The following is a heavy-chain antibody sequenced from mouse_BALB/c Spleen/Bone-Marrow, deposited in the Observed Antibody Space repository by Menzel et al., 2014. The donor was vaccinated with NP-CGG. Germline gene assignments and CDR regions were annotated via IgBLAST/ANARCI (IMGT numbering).Heavy chain of an antibody. CDR1: GYTFTSYW. D-gene: IGHD2-4*01. Sequence: VQLQESGVEFVKPGASVKLSCNASGYTFTSYWMHLVKQRPGQGLEWIGEIDPSDSYTKNNQNFKGKATLTVDKSSSTAYMQLSSLTSEESAVYYCARTYYDYDWFAYWGQGTLVTVSA. V-gene: IGHV1-69*02. J-gene: IGHJ3*01. CDR3: ARTYYDYDWFAY. CDR2: IDPSDSYT.